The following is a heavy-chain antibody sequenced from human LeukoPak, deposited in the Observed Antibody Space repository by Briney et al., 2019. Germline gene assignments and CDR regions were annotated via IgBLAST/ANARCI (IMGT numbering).Heavy chain of an antibody. Sequence: PGGSLRLSCAASGFTFSSYEMNWVRQAPGKGLEWVSYISSSGSTIYYADSVKGRFTISRDNAKNSLYLQMNSLRAEDTAVYYCASRLGGGDYYYYYYMDVWGKGTTVTVSS. CDR2: ISSSGSTI. CDR3: ASRLGGGDYYYYYYMDV. J-gene: IGHJ6*03. D-gene: IGHD2-21*02. V-gene: IGHV3-48*03. CDR1: GFTFSSYE.